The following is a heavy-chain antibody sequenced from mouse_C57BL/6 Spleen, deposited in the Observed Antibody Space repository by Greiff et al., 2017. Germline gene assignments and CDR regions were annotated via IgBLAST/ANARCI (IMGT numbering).Heavy chain of an antibody. V-gene: IGHV1-54*01. J-gene: IGHJ4*01. Sequence: VQLQQSGAELVRPGTSVKVSCKASGYAFTNYLIEWVKQRPGQGLEWIGAINPGSGGTNYNEKFKGKATLTADKSSSTAYMQLSSLTSEDSAVYFCARWDSSGLYYAMDYWGQGTSVTVSS. CDR1: GYAFTNYL. D-gene: IGHD3-2*02. CDR2: INPGSGGT. CDR3: ARWDSSGLYYAMDY.